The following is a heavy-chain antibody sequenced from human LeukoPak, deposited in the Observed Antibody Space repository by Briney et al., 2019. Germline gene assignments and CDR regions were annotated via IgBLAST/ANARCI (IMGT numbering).Heavy chain of an antibody. V-gene: IGHV3-33*01. CDR3: ARERRAYDFWSGPRYYGMDV. CDR1: GFTFSSYG. Sequence: PGGSLRLSCAASGFTFSSYGIHWVRQAPGKGLEWVAVIWYDGSNKYYADSAKGRFTISRDNSKNTLYLQMNSLRAEDTAVYYCARERRAYDFWSGPRYYGMDVWGQGTTVTVSS. J-gene: IGHJ6*02. D-gene: IGHD3-3*01. CDR2: IWYDGSNK.